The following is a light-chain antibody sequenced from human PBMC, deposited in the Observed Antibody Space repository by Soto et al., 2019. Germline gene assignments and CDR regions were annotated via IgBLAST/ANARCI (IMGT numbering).Light chain of an antibody. V-gene: IGLV2-14*01. J-gene: IGLJ3*02. Sequence: QSVLTQPASVSGSPGQSITISCTGTSSDIGGYNYVSWYQQHPDKAPKLMIYDVSNRPSGVSNRFSGSKSGNMASLTISGLQAEDEADYYCSSYTSTTTWVFGGGTKLTVL. CDR2: DVS. CDR3: SSYTSTTTWV. CDR1: SSDIGGYNY.